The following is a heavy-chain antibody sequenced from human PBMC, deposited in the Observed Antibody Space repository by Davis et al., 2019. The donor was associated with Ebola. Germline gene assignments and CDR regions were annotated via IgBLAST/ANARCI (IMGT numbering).Heavy chain of an antibody. CDR1: GFTFSSYG. CDR2: ISYDGSNK. J-gene: IGHJ4*02. D-gene: IGHD6-6*01. V-gene: IGHV3-30*18. Sequence: GESLKISCAASGFTFSSYGMHWVRQAPGKGLEWVAVISYDGSNKYYADSVKGRFTISRDNSKNTLYLQMNSLRAEDTAVYYCAKDAGSSSHFDYWGQGTLVTVSS. CDR3: AKDAGSSSHFDY.